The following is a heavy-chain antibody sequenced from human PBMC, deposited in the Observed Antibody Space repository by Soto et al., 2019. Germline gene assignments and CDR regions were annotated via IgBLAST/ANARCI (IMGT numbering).Heavy chain of an antibody. CDR1: GGSVSSGSYY. CDR2: IYYSGST. D-gene: IGHD3-22*01. Sequence: QVQLQESGPGLVKPSETLSLTCTFSGGSVSSGSYYWSWIRQPPGKGLEWIGYIYYSGSTNYNPSLKSRVTISVDTSKNQFSLKLSSVTAADTAVYYCASDIPSPTMLVHDVSRFDPWGQGTLVTVSS. V-gene: IGHV4-61*01. CDR3: ASDIPSPTMLVHDVSRFDP. J-gene: IGHJ5*02.